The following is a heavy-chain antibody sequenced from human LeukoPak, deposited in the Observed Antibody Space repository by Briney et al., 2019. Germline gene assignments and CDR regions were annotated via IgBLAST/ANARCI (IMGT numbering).Heavy chain of an antibody. Sequence: ASVKVSCKASGYSFTTYYIHWVRQAPGQGLEWMGMINPRGGSTSYAQKFQGRLTMTRDTSTGTVYMELSSLRSEDTAVYYCARVGVGVSTFFDYWGQGTPVTVSS. J-gene: IGHJ4*02. D-gene: IGHD1-26*01. CDR2: INPRGGST. CDR3: ARVGVGVSTFFDY. V-gene: IGHV1-46*01. CDR1: GYSFTTYY.